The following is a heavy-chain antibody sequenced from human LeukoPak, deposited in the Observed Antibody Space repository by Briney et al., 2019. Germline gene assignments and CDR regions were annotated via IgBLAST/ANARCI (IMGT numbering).Heavy chain of an antibody. CDR1: GFTFSNYA. CDR3: AKGPQLGSGYHPDY. D-gene: IGHD3-22*01. CDR2: ITGSDDRT. V-gene: IGHV3-23*01. J-gene: IGHJ4*02. Sequence: GGSLRLSCAASGFTFSNYAMTWVRQAPGKGLEWVPTITGSDDRTYFADSVKGRFTISRDYSKNTLHLRLNSLGAEDTAMYYCAKGPQLGSGYHPDYWGQGTLVTVSS.